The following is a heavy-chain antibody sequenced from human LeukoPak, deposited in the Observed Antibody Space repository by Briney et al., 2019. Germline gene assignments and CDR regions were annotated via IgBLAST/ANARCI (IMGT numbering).Heavy chain of an antibody. J-gene: IGHJ4*02. V-gene: IGHV1-24*01. CDR1: GYTLTELS. CDR2: FDPEDGET. CDR3: ATPSLAVDHYFDY. Sequence: ASVKVSCKVSGYTLTELSMHWVRQAPGKGLEWMGGFDPEDGETIYAQKFQGRVTMTEDTSTDTAYMELSGLRSEDTAVYYCATPSLAVDHYFDYWGQGTLVTVSS.